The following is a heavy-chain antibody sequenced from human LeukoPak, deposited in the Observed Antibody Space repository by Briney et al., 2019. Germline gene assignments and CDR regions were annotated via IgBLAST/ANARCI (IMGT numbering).Heavy chain of an antibody. D-gene: IGHD6-6*01. Sequence: SETLSLTCAVYGGSFSGYYWSWIRQPPGKGLEWIGEINHSGSTNYNPSLKSRVTISVDTSKNQFSLKLSSVTAADTAVYYCATTARGPDYWGQGTLVTVSS. V-gene: IGHV4-34*01. CDR1: GGSFSGYY. CDR3: ATTARGPDY. J-gene: IGHJ4*02. CDR2: INHSGST.